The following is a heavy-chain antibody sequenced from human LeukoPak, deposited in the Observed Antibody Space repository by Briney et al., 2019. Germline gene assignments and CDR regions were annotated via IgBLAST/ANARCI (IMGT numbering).Heavy chain of an antibody. V-gene: IGHV1-2*02. D-gene: IGHD3-10*01. CDR3: ARTYYYGSGSYSEGAFNI. CDR2: IKPKSGDT. J-gene: IGHJ3*02. CDR1: GYRFTDYY. Sequence: ASVKVSCKASGYRFTDYYMHWVRQAPGQGLEWMGWIKPKSGDTHYAQKFQGRVTMTRDTTISTAYMELSRLRSDETAVYYCARTYYYGSGSYSEGAFNIWGQGTMVTVSS.